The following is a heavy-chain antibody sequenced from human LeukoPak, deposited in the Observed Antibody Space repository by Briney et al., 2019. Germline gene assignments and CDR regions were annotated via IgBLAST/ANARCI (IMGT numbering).Heavy chain of an antibody. CDR2: IIPILGTA. D-gene: IGHD6-13*01. CDR3: ARPGIAAAGTYFDY. Sequence: SVKVSCKASGGTFSSYAISWVRQAPGQGLEWMGGIIPILGTANYAQKFQGRVTITTDESTSTAYMELSSLRSEDTAVYYCARPGIAAAGTYFDYWGQGTLVTVSS. J-gene: IGHJ4*02. V-gene: IGHV1-69*05. CDR1: GGTFSSYA.